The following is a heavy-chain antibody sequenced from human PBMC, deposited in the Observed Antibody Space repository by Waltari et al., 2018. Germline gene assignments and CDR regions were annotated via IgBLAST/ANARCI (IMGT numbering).Heavy chain of an antibody. CDR2: IYHSGST. J-gene: IGHJ4*02. CDR1: GYSISSGYY. V-gene: IGHV4-38-2*01. CDR3: ARIYSSGWYGQDY. D-gene: IGHD6-19*01. Sequence: QVQLQESGPGLVKPSETLSLTCAVAGYSISSGYYWGWIRQPPGKGLEWIGSIYHSGSTYYNPSLKSRVTISVDTSKNQFSLKLSSVTAADTAVYYCARIYSSGWYGQDYWGQGTLVTVSS.